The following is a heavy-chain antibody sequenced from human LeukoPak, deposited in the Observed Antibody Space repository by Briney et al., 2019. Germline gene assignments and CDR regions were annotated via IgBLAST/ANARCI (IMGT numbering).Heavy chain of an antibody. J-gene: IGHJ4*02. CDR2: ISYDGSNK. CDR1: GFTFSSYA. CDR3: ARETTYYYDSSGYFDY. D-gene: IGHD3-22*01. Sequence: PGRSLRLSCAASGFTFSSYAMHWVRQAPGKGLEWVAVISYDGSNKYYADSVKGRFTISRDNSKNTLYLQMNSLRAEDTAVYYCARETTYYYDSSGYFDYWGQGTLVTVSS. V-gene: IGHV3-30-3*01.